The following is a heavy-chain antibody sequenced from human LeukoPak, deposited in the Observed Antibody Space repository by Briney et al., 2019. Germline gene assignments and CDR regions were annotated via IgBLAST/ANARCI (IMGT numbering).Heavy chain of an antibody. CDR2: INPNSGGT. CDR1: GYTFTGYY. V-gene: IGHV1-2*02. J-gene: IGHJ6*03. D-gene: IGHD3-16*02. CDR3: ARDRSEATSYYYYYMDV. Sequence: ASVKVSCKASGYTFTGYYMHWVRQAPGQGLEWMGWINPNSGGTNYAQKFQGRVTMTRDTSISTAYMELSRLRSDDTAVYYCARDRSEATSYYYYYMDVWGKGTTVTVSS.